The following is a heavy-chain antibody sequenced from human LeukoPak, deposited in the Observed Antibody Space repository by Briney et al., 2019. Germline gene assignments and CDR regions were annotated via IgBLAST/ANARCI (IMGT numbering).Heavy chain of an antibody. J-gene: IGHJ6*02. V-gene: IGHV4-30-2*01. CDR1: GGSIISGDFF. Sequence: SQTLSLTCSVSGGSIISGDFFWTWIRQPPGKGLEWIGEINHSGSTNYNPSPKSRVTISVDTSKNQFSLKLSSVTAADTAVYYCARAVGAPPYYYYGMDVWGQGTTVTVSS. CDR3: ARAVGAPPYYYYGMDV. D-gene: IGHD1-26*01. CDR2: INHSGST.